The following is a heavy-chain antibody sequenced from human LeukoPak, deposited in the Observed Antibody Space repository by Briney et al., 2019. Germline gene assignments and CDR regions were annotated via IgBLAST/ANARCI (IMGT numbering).Heavy chain of an antibody. Sequence: GGSLRLSGAASGFTFSNAWMSWVRQAPGKGLEWVGRITSKTDGGTTDYAAPVKGRFTISRDDSKNTLYLQMNSLKTEDTAVYYCTTEAVVVIPHTNWFDPWGQGTLVTVSS. D-gene: IGHD3-22*01. CDR2: ITSKTDGGTT. V-gene: IGHV3-15*01. J-gene: IGHJ5*02. CDR3: TTEAVVVIPHTNWFDP. CDR1: GFTFSNAW.